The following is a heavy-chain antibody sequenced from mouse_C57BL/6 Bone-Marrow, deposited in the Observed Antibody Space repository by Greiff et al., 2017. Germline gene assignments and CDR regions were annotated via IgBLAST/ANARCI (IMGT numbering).Heavy chain of an antibody. CDR1: GYTFTDYY. CDR2: INPNNGGT. J-gene: IGHJ2*01. D-gene: IGHD2-3*01. CDR3: ARSGGLLRGFDY. Sequence: VQLQQSGPELVKPGASVKISCKASGYTFTDYYMNWVKQSHGKSLEWIGDINPNNGGTSYNQKFKGKATLTVDKSSSTAYMELRSLTSEDSAVYYCARSGGLLRGFDYWGQGTTLTVSS. V-gene: IGHV1-26*01.